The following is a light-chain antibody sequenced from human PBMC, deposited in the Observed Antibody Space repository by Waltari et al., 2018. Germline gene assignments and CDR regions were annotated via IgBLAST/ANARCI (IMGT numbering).Light chain of an antibody. J-gene: IGLJ1*01. Sequence: QSALTQPASVSGSPGQSITIPCTGTSSDVGGYNFVSWYQQHPGKAPKLMIYYVTNRPSGVSNRFSGSKSDNTASLTISGLQAEDEADYYCSSYASSSAHYVFGSGTKVTVL. V-gene: IGLV2-14*03. CDR3: SSYASSSAHYV. CDR2: YVT. CDR1: SSDVGGYNF.